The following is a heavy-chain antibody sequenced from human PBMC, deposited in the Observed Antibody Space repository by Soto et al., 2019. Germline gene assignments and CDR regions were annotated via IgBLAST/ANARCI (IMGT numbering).Heavy chain of an antibody. CDR3: EGRDDPFHV. Sequence: QVQLVESGGGVVQPGTSLRLSCVATGFTFSNYGIHWIRQAPGRGLEWVAVIWHDGSRKYLADSVRGRFTISRDNSKNPVYLQMNRLRVEDSAVYYCEGRDDPFHVWGQGTMVTVSS. V-gene: IGHV3-33*01. CDR2: IWHDGSRK. J-gene: IGHJ3*01. D-gene: IGHD3-16*01. CDR1: GFTFSNYG.